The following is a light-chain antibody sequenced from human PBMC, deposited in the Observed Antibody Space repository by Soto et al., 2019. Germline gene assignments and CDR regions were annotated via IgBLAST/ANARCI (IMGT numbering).Light chain of an antibody. CDR1: SSDVGGYNY. CDR2: DVS. Sequence: QSALTQPASVSESPGQSITISCTGTSSDVGGYNYVSWYQQHPGKAPKLMIYDVSNRPSGDSNRFSGSRSGNTASLTISGLQAEDEAHYYCSSYTGSTTLVIFGGGTKLTVL. V-gene: IGLV2-14*03. J-gene: IGLJ2*01. CDR3: SSYTGSTTLVI.